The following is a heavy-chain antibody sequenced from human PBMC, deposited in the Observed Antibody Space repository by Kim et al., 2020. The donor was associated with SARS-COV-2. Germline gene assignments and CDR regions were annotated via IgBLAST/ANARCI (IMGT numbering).Heavy chain of an antibody. Sequence: SETLSLTCTVSGGSISSYYWSWIRQPPGKGLEWIGYIYYSGSTNYNPSLKSRVTISVDTSKNQFSLKLSSVTAADTAVYYCARDQGVVGSGSFDYWGQGTLVTVSS. CDR1: GGSISSYY. D-gene: IGHD3-10*01. CDR3: ARDQGVVGSGSFDY. V-gene: IGHV4-59*13. CDR2: IYYSGST. J-gene: IGHJ4*02.